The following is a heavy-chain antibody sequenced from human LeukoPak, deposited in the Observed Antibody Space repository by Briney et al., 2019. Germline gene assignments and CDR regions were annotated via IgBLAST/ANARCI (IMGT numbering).Heavy chain of an antibody. V-gene: IGHV5-51*01. CDR1: GYSFPTYW. D-gene: IGHD5-18*01. CDR2: IFPGDSDT. CDR3: ARSQYRHAFDS. J-gene: IGHJ5*01. Sequence: GESLKISCKASGYSFPTYWIGWVRQMPGKGLEWMGLIFPGDSDTRYSPSFQGPVTISVDKSFNPAYLQWSSLTASDTAIYYCARSQYRHAFDSWGQGTLVTVSS.